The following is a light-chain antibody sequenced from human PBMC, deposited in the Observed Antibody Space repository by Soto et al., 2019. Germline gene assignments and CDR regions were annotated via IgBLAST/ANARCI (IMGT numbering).Light chain of an antibody. Sequence: ALRMTQSPSSFSASTGDRVTITCRASQGISSYLAWYQQKPGKAPKLLIYAASTLQSGVPSRFSGSGSGTDFTLTISCLQSEGFATYYCQQYYSYPLTFGGGTKVEIK. CDR3: QQYYSYPLT. CDR1: QGISSY. CDR2: AAS. J-gene: IGKJ4*01. V-gene: IGKV1-8*01.